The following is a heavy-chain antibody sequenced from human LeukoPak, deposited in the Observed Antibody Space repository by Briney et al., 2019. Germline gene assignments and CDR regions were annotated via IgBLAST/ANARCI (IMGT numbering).Heavy chain of an antibody. CDR2: IIPILGIA. CDR3: ARESPTFGVVTTYYMDV. V-gene: IGHV1-69*04. J-gene: IGHJ6*03. CDR1: GGTFSSYT. Sequence: ASVKVSCKASGGTFSSYTISWVRQAPGQGLEWMGRIIPILGIANYAQEFQGRVTITADKSTSTAYMELSSLRSEDTAVYYSARESPTFGVVTTYYMDVWGKGTTVTVSS. D-gene: IGHD3-3*01.